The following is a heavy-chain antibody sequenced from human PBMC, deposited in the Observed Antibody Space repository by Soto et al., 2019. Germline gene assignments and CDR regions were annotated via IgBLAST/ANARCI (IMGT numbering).Heavy chain of an antibody. D-gene: IGHD4-17*01. CDR2: INTSGGST. J-gene: IGHJ4*02. V-gene: IGHV1-46*03. CDR3: ARLYSVTTLFGY. Sequence: QVQLVQSGAEVKKPGASVKVSCKASGYTFTSYYMHWVRQAPGQGLEWMGIINTSGGSTSYAQKFQGRVTMTRDTSTSTVYMELSSLRSEYTAVYYCARLYSVTTLFGYWGQGTLVTVSS. CDR1: GYTFTSYY.